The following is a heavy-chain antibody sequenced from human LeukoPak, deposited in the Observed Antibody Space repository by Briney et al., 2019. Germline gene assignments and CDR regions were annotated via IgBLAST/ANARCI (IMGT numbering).Heavy chain of an antibody. V-gene: IGHV3-11*04. Sequence: PGGSLRLSCAASGFIFNDYYMSWIRQAPGKGLEWLSYISRTGNTIYYRDSVKGRFTISRDNANNLLHLQMDNLRAEDTAVYYCARDSRPRDYGDYVMDYWGQGTLVTVSS. CDR2: ISRTGNTI. CDR1: GFIFNDYY. CDR3: ARDSRPRDYGDYVMDY. D-gene: IGHD4-17*01. J-gene: IGHJ4*02.